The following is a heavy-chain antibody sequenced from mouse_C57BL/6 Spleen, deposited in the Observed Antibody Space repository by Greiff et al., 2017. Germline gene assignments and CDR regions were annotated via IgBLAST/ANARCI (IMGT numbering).Heavy chain of an antibody. CDR1: GFTFSDYG. D-gene: IGHD4-1*01. Sequence: EVNVVESGGGLVKPGGSLKLSCAASGFTFSDYGMHWVRQAPEKGLEWVAYISSGSSTIYYADTVKGRFTISRDNAKNTLFLQMTSLRSEDTAMYYCARPGTGWYFDVWGTGATDTVST. CDR3: ARPGTGWYFDV. CDR2: ISSGSSTI. V-gene: IGHV5-17*01. J-gene: IGHJ1*03.